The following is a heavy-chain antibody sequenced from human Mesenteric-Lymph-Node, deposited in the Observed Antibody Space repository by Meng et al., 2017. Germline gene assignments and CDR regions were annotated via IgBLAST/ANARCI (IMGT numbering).Heavy chain of an antibody. J-gene: IGHJ4*02. CDR2: ISSSGSTI. Sequence: GESLKISCAASGFTFSGYEMNWVRQAPGKGLEWVSYISSSGSTIYYADSVKGRFTISRDNAKNSLYLQMNSLRAEDTAVYYCARIAVAGYFFDYWGQGTLVTVSS. V-gene: IGHV3-48*03. CDR1: GFTFSGYE. CDR3: ARIAVAGYFFDY. D-gene: IGHD6-19*01.